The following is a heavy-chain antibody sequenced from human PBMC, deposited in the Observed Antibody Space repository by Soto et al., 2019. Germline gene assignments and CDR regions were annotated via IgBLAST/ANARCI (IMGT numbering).Heavy chain of an antibody. D-gene: IGHD2-2*01. CDR2: IRSKANSYAT. V-gene: IGHV3-73*01. CDR3: ARPSDCSSTSCQDY. CDR1: GFTFSGSA. J-gene: IGHJ4*02. Sequence: GGSLRLSCAASGFTFSGSAMHWVRQASGKGLEWVGRIRSKANSYATAYAASVKGRFTISRDDSKNTAYLQMSSLKTEDTAVYYCARPSDCSSTSCQDYWGQGTLVTVSS.